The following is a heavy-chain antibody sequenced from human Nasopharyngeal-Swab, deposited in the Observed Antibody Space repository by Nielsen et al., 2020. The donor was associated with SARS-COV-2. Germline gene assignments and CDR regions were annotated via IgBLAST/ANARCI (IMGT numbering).Heavy chain of an antibody. V-gene: IGHV3-11*06. D-gene: IGHD7-27*01. CDR3: ARDFLTGSTTSPLHY. Sequence: WIRQPPGKGLEWVAYVSRSSSRSYYADSVKGRFTISRDNARKSLYLRMNSLRAEDTAVYYCARDFLTGSTTSPLHYWGQGTLVTVSS. CDR2: VSRSSSRS. J-gene: IGHJ4*02.